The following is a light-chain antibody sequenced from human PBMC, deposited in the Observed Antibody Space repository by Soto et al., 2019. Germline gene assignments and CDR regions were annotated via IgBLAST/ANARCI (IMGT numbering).Light chain of an antibody. V-gene: IGLV2-14*03. CDR1: SSDVGGYNY. CDR2: DVS. J-gene: IGLJ1*01. CDR3: SSYTTSNTRQIV. Sequence: QSVLTQPASVSGSPGQSITISCTGTSSDVGGYNYVSWYQHHPGKAPKLMIYDVSNRPSAVSNRFSGSKSDNTASLTISGLQPEDEADYYYSSYTTSNTRQIVFGTGTKVTVL.